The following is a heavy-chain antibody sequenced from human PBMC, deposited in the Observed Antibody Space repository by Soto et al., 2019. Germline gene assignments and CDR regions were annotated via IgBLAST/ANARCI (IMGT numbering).Heavy chain of an antibody. J-gene: IGHJ4*02. CDR3: ARLGGYYQAFDN. D-gene: IGHD3-22*01. Sequence: SETLSLTCTVSGGSIWDNYWSWIRQPPGKGLEWVGYIYYTETTKYNPSQKSRVNITEDTSKNQVSLKLSFVTAADTAVYYCARLGGYYQAFDNWGQGTLVTVS. CDR1: GGSIWDNY. V-gene: IGHV4-59*08. CDR2: IYYTETT.